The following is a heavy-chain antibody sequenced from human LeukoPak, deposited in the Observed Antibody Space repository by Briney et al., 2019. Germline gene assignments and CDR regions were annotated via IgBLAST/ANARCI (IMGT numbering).Heavy chain of an antibody. CDR1: GFTVSSNY. V-gene: IGHV3-53*04. CDR3: ASRGGFTYFDY. CDR2: IDSGGDT. J-gene: IGHJ4*02. D-gene: IGHD3-10*01. Sequence: GGSLRLSCAASGFTVSSNYMTWVRQAPGKGLEWVSVIDSGGDTYYADSVKGRFTISRHNSKSTLYLQMNGLRAEDTAVYYCASRGGFTYFDYWGQGTLVTVSS.